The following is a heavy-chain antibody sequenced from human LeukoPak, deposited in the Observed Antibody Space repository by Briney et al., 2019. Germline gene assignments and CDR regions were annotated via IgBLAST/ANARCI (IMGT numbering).Heavy chain of an antibody. CDR1: GGTFSSYA. J-gene: IGHJ5*02. CDR2: IIPLFGAP. Sequence: SVKVSCKASGGTFSSYAISWVRQAPGQGLEWMGGIIPLFGAPNYAQKFQGRVTITADKSTTTAYMELSSLRSEDTAVYFCARHDSYSSSFPYNWFDPWGQGTLVTVSS. V-gene: IGHV1-69*06. D-gene: IGHD6-13*01. CDR3: ARHDSYSSSFPYNWFDP.